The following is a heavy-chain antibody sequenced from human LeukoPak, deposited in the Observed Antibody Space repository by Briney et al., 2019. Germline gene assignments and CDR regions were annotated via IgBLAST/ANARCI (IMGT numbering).Heavy chain of an antibody. CDR2: INTDVSST. J-gene: IGHJ4*02. CDR1: GYTFTSYY. CDR3: AREGGYSSSVDY. V-gene: IGHV3-74*01. Sequence: GASVKVSRKASGYTFTSYYMHWVRQAPGKGLAGVSRINTDVSSTSYADSVKGRFTISRDNAKNTLYLQMNSLRAEDTAVYYCAREGGYSSSVDYWGQGTLVTVSS. D-gene: IGHD6-6*01.